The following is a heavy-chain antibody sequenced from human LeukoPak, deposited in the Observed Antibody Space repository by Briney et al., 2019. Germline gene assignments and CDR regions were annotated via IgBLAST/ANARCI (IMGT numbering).Heavy chain of an antibody. J-gene: IGHJ3*02. D-gene: IGHD2-2*01. V-gene: IGHV1-2*02. Sequence: GASVKVSCKASGYTFTGYYMHWVRQAPGQGLEWKGWINPNSGGTNYAQKFQGRVTMTRDTSISTAYMELSRLRSDDTAVYYCARGYCSSTSCYGLWGAFDIWGQGTMVTVSS. CDR3: ARGYCSSTSCYGLWGAFDI. CDR2: INPNSGGT. CDR1: GYTFTGYY.